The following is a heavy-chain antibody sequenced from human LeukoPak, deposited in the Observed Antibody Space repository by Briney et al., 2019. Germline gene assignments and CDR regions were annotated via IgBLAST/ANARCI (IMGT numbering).Heavy chain of an antibody. CDR2: INHSGST. Sequence: PSETLSLTCAVYGGSFSGCYWSWIRQPPGKGLEWIGEINHSGSTNYNPSLKSRVTISVDTSKNQFSLKLSSVTAADTAVYYCALAYCGGDCYEGAFDIWGQGTMVTVSS. V-gene: IGHV4-34*01. D-gene: IGHD2-21*02. CDR1: GGSFSGCY. J-gene: IGHJ3*02. CDR3: ALAYCGGDCYEGAFDI.